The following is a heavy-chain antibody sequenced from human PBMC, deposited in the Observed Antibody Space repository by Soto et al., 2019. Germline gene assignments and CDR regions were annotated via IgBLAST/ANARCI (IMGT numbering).Heavy chain of an antibody. CDR1: GGSFSGYY. CDR2: INHSGRT. V-gene: IGHV4-34*01. CDR3: AGVERGTATTVVDAFEI. J-gene: IGHJ3*02. D-gene: IGHD2-21*02. Sequence: QVQLQQWGAGLLKPSETLSLTCAVYGGSFSGYYWSWIRQPPGKGLEWIGEINHSGRTNYNPSLKSRDTTSIVTPKNQLSLKLNSVTAADTAVYYCAGVERGTATTVVDAFEIWGRGTMVTVSS.